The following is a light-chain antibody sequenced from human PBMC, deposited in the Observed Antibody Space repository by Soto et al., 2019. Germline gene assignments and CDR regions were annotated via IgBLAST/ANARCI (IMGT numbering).Light chain of an antibody. V-gene: IGLV2-8*01. CDR2: ELT. CDR3: SSYAGSNIL. CDR1: SSDVGGYNF. Sequence: QSVLTQPPSASGSPGQSVTISCTGTSSDVGGYNFVSWYQHHPGKGPKLMIYELTKRPYGVPDRFSGSKSGNTASLTVSGLQTEDEADYYCSSYAGSNILFGGGTKLTVL. J-gene: IGLJ2*01.